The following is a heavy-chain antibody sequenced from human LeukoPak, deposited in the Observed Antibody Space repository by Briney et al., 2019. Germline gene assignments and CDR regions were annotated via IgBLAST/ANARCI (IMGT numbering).Heavy chain of an antibody. CDR3: ARDLRVSSGSGSTYYMDV. V-gene: IGHV4-34*01. D-gene: IGHD3-10*01. CDR2: VNHSGST. J-gene: IGHJ6*03. CDR1: GGSFSGYY. Sequence: SETLSLTCAVYGGSFSGYYWSWIRQPPGKGLEWIGEVNHSGSTNYNPSLKSRVTISVDTSKNQFSLKLSSVTAADTAVYYCARDLRVSSGSGSTYYMDVWGKGTTVTISS.